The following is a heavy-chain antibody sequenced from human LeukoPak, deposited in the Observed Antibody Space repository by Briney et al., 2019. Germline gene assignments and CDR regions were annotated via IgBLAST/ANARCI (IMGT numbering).Heavy chain of an antibody. V-gene: IGHV1-8*01. CDR3: AKANYYATAGYPGY. Sequence: ASVKVSCKASGYTFTSYDINWVRQATGQGLEWMGWMNPNSGNTGYAQNFQGRVTMTRNTSISTAYMELSSLRSEDTAVYYCAKANYYATAGYPGYWGQGTLVTDSS. CDR1: GYTFTSYD. J-gene: IGHJ4*02. D-gene: IGHD3-22*01. CDR2: MNPNSGNT.